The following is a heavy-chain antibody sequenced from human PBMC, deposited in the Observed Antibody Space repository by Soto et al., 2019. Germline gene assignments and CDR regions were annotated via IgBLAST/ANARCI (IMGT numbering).Heavy chain of an antibody. CDR1: GFSLSTSGVG. CDR3: AHRPSYCSGGSCYSGFDY. D-gene: IGHD2-15*01. J-gene: IGHJ4*02. CDR2: IYWDDDK. Sequence: QITLKESGPTLVKPTQTLTLTCTFSGFSLSTSGVGVGWIRQPPGKALEWLALIYWDDDKRYSPSLKSRLTITKDTSKNQVVLTTTTMDPVDTATYYCAHRPSYCSGGSCYSGFDYWGQGPLVTVSS. V-gene: IGHV2-5*02.